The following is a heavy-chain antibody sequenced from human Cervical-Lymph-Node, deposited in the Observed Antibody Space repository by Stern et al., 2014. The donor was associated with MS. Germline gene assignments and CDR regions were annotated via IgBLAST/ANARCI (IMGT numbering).Heavy chain of an antibody. V-gene: IGHV5-51*01. CDR3: ARQRYFDY. CDR1: GYTFTSYW. J-gene: IGHJ4*02. CDR2: IFPGGSDI. Sequence: EVQLVESGPEVKRPGESLKISCQASGYTFTSYWIGGVRQMPGKGLEWIAIIFPGGSDIRYSPSFQGQVPISADKSSSTAYLQWNNLKASDPAIYYCARQRYFDYWGQGTLVTVSS.